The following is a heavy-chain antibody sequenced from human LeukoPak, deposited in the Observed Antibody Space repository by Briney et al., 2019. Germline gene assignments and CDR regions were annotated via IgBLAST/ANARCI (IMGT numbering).Heavy chain of an antibody. D-gene: IGHD1-26*01. V-gene: IGHV4-59*02. Sequence: SETLSLTCTVSGGSVSSYYWTWIRQPPGKGLEWIGYIYYSGSTNYNPSLKSRVTTSVDTSKNQFSLKLTSVTAADTAVYYCARGSMADIVGATTLDYWGQGTLVTVSS. CDR1: GGSVSSYY. CDR3: ARGSMADIVGATTLDY. CDR2: IYYSGST. J-gene: IGHJ4*02.